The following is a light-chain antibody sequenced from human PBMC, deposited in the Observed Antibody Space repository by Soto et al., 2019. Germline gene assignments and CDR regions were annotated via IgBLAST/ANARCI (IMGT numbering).Light chain of an antibody. Sequence: AVQMTQSPSSLSASVGDRVTITCRASQAIRSDLGWYQMKPGKVPKLLIYAASNLQSGVPSRVIGRGYGTDFTHTIISLQPEDFATYYCLQDYNSPRTFGQGTKVEI. CDR3: LQDYNSPRT. CDR2: AAS. V-gene: IGKV1-6*01. CDR1: QAIRSD. J-gene: IGKJ1*01.